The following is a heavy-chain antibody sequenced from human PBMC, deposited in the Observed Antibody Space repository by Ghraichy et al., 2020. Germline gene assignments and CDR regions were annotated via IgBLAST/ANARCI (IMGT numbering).Heavy chain of an antibody. V-gene: IGHV3-48*02. CDR2: ISSSSNTK. CDR3: ASYYARIEAAAGRY. D-gene: IGHD6-13*01. J-gene: IGHJ4*02. CDR1: GFTFSSYS. Sequence: GGSLRLSCVASGFTFSSYSMNWVRQAPGKGLEWVSYISSSSNTKYYVDSVKGRFTISRDNAKNSLYLQMNSLRDEDTAVYYCASYYARIEAAAGRYWGQGTLVTVSS.